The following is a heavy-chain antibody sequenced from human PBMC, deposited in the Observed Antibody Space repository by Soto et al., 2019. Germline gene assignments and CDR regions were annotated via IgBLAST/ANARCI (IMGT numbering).Heavy chain of an antibody. D-gene: IGHD2-2*01. CDR2: ISYDGSNK. V-gene: IGHV3-30*03. CDR3: ATGYCSSTSCSYTPFDY. Sequence: GGSLRLSCAASGFTFSSYGMHWVRQAPGKGLEWVAVISYDGSNKYYADSVKGRFTISRDNSKNTLYLQMNSLRAEDTAVYYCATGYCSSTSCSYTPFDYWGQGTLVTVSS. J-gene: IGHJ4*02. CDR1: GFTFSSYG.